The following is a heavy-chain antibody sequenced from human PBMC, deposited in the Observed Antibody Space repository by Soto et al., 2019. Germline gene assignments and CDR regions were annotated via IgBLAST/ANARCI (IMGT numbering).Heavy chain of an antibody. CDR3: AIGTTYFEVLTSSHTTGLLDS. Sequence: HPGGSLRLSCAASGFTFSRYAMKWVRQAPGKGLEWVLTISGSGTSTYYADSVKGRFTISRDNSKNTLYLQMSSLRAEDTAVYYCAIGTTYFEVLTSSHTTGLLDSWGQGTQVTVSS. CDR2: ISGSGTST. CDR1: GFTFSRYA. D-gene: IGHD3-9*01. V-gene: IGHV3-23*01. J-gene: IGHJ4*02.